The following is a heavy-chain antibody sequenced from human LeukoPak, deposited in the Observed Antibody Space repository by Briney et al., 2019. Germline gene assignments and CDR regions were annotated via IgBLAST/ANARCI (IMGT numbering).Heavy chain of an antibody. CDR1: GGTFSSYA. V-gene: IGHV1-69*01. CDR3: ARGYTAMASPDY. CDR2: IIPIFGTA. D-gene: IGHD5-18*01. J-gene: IGHJ4*02. Sequence: SVKVSCKASGGTFSSYAISWVRHAPGRGREWVGGIIPIFGTANYAQKFQGRVTITADESTSTAYMELSSLRSEDTAVYYCARGYTAMASPDYWGQGTLVTVSS.